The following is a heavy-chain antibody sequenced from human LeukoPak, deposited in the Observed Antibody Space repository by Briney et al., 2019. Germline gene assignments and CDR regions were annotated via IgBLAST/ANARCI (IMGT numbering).Heavy chain of an antibody. Sequence: SGGSLRLSCAASGFTFSSYGMHWVRQAPGKGLEWVAFIRYDGSNKYYADSVKGRFTISRDNSKNTLYLQMNSLRAEDTAVYYCAKEPRGEYSGSNNWFDPWGQGTLVTVSS. J-gene: IGHJ5*02. V-gene: IGHV3-30*02. CDR1: GFTFSSYG. CDR3: AKEPRGEYSGSNNWFDP. D-gene: IGHD1-26*01. CDR2: IRYDGSNK.